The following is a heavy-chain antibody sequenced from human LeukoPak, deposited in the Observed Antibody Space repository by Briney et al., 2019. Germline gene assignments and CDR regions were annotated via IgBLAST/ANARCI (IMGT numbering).Heavy chain of an antibody. CDR3: AKFSPTPLLNYYYYGMDV. J-gene: IGHJ6*02. V-gene: IGHV3-23*01. CDR2: FSGSGAST. CDR1: GFTFSTFA. Sequence: GGSLRLSCAASGFTFSTFAVSWVRQAPGTGLEWVSCFSGSGASTYYADSVKGRFTISRDNSKNTLYLQMNSLRAEDTAVYYCAKFSPTPLLNYYYYGMDVWGQGTTVTVSS.